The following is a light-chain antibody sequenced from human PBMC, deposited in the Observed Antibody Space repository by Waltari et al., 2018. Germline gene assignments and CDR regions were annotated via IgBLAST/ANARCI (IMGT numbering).Light chain of an antibody. CDR3: QKYYSTPYS. V-gene: IGKV4-1*01. CDR2: WAS. J-gene: IGKJ2*03. Sequence: DIVMTQSPDSLAVSLVKRVTMTCKSSQSLLYRSINKNYLAWYQQKPGQAPKLLFYWASTRESGVPNRFSGSGSGTDFSLTISGLQVEDVAVYYCQKYYSTPYSFGRGTKLDFK. CDR1: QSLLYRSINKNY.